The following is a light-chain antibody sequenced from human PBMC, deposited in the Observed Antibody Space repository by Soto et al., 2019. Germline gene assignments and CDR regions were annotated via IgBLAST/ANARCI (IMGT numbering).Light chain of an antibody. CDR2: GAS. CDR3: QQHGSSPWM. Sequence: DIVMTRSPLSLRVTPGEPASTSCTTSQSLQHSNGYNYLDWYQQKPGQTPRLLIYGASSRATGIPDRFSGSGSGTDFTLTISRLEPEDFTVYYCQQHGSSPWMFGQGTNVDI. CDR1: QSLQHSNGYNY. V-gene: IGKV3-20*01. J-gene: IGKJ1*01.